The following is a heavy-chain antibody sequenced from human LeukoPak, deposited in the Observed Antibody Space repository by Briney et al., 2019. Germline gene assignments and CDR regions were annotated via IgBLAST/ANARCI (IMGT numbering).Heavy chain of an antibody. D-gene: IGHD2-2*01. CDR3: ARVGSSTSYYYYMDV. CDR1: GYTFTSYD. V-gene: IGHV1-8*03. Sequence: ASVKVSCKASGYTFTSYDINWVRQATGQGLEWMGWMNPNSGNTGYAQKFQGRVTITRNTSISTAYMELSSLRSEDTAVYYCARVGSSTSYYYYMDVWGKGTTVTVSS. CDR2: MNPNSGNT. J-gene: IGHJ6*03.